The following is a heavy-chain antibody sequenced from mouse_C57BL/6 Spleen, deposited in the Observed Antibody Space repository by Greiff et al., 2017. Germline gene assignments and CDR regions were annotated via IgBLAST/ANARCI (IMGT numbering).Heavy chain of an antibody. CDR1: GYAFTNYL. CDR3: ARCILLKGNAMDY. CDR2: INPGSGGT. V-gene: IGHV1-54*01. D-gene: IGHD1-3*01. J-gene: IGHJ4*01. Sequence: VQLQQSGAELVRPGTSVKVSCKASGYAFTNYLIEWVKQRPGQGLEWIGVINPGSGGTNYNEKFKGKATLTADKSSSTAYMQLSSLTSEDSAVYFCARCILLKGNAMDYWGQGTSVTVSS.